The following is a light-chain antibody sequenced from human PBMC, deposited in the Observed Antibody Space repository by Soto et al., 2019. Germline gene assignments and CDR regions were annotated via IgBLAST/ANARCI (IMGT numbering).Light chain of an antibody. Sequence: QSALTQPASVSGSPGQSITISCTGTSSDVGGYNYVSLYQQHPGEAPKIIIYDVSSRPSGVSYRFSGSKSGNTASLTISGLQSEDEADYYCSSYTSSTFGVFGTGTKVTVL. CDR2: DVS. J-gene: IGLJ1*01. CDR3: SSYTSSTFGV. V-gene: IGLV2-14*03. CDR1: SSDVGGYNY.